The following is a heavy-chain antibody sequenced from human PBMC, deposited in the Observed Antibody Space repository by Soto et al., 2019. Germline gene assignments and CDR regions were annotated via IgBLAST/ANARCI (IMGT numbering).Heavy chain of an antibody. CDR3: ARDYDILTGYHYFDY. CDR1: GAAFSSYA. D-gene: IGHD3-9*01. CDR2: IIPIFGAA. Sequence: VKVSCKASGAAFSSYASSCVRQAPGQGLEWMGGIIPIFGAANYAQKFQGRVTITADESTSTAYMELSSLRSEDTAVYYCARDYDILTGYHYFDYWGQGTMVTVSS. J-gene: IGHJ4*02. V-gene: IGHV1-69*13.